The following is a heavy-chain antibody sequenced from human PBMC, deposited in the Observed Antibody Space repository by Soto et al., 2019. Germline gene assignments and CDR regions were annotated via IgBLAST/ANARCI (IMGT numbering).Heavy chain of an antibody. D-gene: IGHD3-22*01. J-gene: IGHJ4*02. CDR2: IYYSGST. CDR3: ARGNTYYYDSSGYPIPYYFDY. V-gene: IGHV4-59*01. CDR1: GGSISSYY. Sequence: SETLSLTCTVSGGSISSYYWSWIRQPPGKGLEWIGYIYYSGSTNYNPSLKSRVTISVDTSKNQFSLKLSSVTAADTAVYYCARGNTYYYDSSGYPIPYYFDYWGQGTLVTVSS.